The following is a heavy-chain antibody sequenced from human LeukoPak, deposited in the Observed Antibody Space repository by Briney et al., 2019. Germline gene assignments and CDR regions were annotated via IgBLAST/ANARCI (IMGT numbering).Heavy chain of an antibody. D-gene: IGHD1-14*01. CDR2: IYYSGST. V-gene: IGHV4-59*01. J-gene: IGHJ3*02. Sequence: NPSETLSLTCTVSGGSISSYYWSWIRQPPGKGLEWIGYIYYSGSTNYNPSLKSRVTISVDTSKNQFSLKLSSVTAADTAVYYCARLRRLYPAVLYNTAFDIWGQGTMVTVSS. CDR3: ARLRRLYPAVLYNTAFDI. CDR1: GGSISSYY.